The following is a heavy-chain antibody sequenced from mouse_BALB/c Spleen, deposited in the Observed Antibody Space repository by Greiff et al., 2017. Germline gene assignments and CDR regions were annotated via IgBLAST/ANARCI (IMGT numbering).Heavy chain of an antibody. CDR3: TREGLLRPAWFAY. J-gene: IGHJ3*01. D-gene: IGHD1-2*01. V-gene: IGHV1-15*01. Sequence: VKLMESGAELVRPGASVTLSCKASGYTFTDYEMHWVKQTPVHGLEWIGAIDPETGGTAYNQKFKGKATLTADKSSSTAYMELRSLTSEDSAVYYCTREGLLRPAWFAYWGQGTLVTVSA. CDR2: IDPETGGT. CDR1: GYTFTDYE.